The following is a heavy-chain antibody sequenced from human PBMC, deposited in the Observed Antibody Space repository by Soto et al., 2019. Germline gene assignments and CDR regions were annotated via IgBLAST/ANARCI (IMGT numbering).Heavy chain of an antibody. CDR2: ISSSSSTI. Sequence: GESLKISCAASGFTFSSYSMNWVRQAPGKGLEWVSYISSSSSTIYYADSVKGRFTISRDNAKNSLYLQMNSLRAEDTAVYYCARDLRVDAFDIWGQGTMVTVSS. V-gene: IGHV3-48*01. CDR1: GFTFSSYS. J-gene: IGHJ3*02. CDR3: ARDLRVDAFDI.